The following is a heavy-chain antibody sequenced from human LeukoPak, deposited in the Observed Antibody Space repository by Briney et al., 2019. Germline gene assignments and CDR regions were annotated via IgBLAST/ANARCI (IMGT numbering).Heavy chain of an antibody. Sequence: ASVKVSCKASGYTFTSYGICWVRQAPGPGLEWMGWICAYNGNTNYAQKLQGRVTMTPDTSTSTAYMELRSVRYDDTAVYYCARVKSYYSWSGYSGVNGFDPWGQGTLVTVSS. CDR1: GYTFTSYG. J-gene: IGHJ5*02. CDR3: ARVKSYYSWSGYSGVNGFDP. V-gene: IGHV1-18*01. D-gene: IGHD3-3*01. CDR2: ICAYNGNT.